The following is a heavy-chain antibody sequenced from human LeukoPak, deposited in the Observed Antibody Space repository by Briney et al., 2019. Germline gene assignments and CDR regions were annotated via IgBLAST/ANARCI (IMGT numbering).Heavy chain of an antibody. J-gene: IGHJ4*02. Sequence: SETLSLTCTVSGGSISSSPYYWGWIRQPPGKGLEWIGYIYYSGSTNYNPSLKSRVTISVDTSKNQFSLRLSSVTAADTAVYYCARVTGYMIEDYFDYWGQGTLVTVSS. CDR2: IYYSGST. CDR3: ARVTGYMIEDYFDY. D-gene: IGHD3-22*01. CDR1: GGSISSSPYY. V-gene: IGHV4-61*05.